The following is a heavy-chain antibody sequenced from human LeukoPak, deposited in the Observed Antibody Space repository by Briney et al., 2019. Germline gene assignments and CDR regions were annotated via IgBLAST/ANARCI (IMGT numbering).Heavy chain of an antibody. CDR1: GFTFSSFS. CDR3: ARYGYYYGSGSYYKY. J-gene: IGHJ4*02. CDR2: ISSSSSTI. Sequence: GGSLRLSCAASGFTFSSFSMNWVRQAPGKGLEWVSYISSSSSTIYYADSVKGRFTISRDDAKNSLYLQMNSLRAEDTAVYYCARYGYYYGSGSYYKYWGQGTLVTVSS. D-gene: IGHD3-10*01. V-gene: IGHV3-48*04.